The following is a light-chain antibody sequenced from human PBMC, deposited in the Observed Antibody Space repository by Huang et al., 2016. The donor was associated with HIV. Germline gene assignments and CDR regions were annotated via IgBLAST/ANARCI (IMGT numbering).Light chain of an antibody. CDR1: QTISKS. Sequence: DIQMTQYPPSLSASVGDRVTFTCRANQTISKSLNWYQQKPGRAPKLLIYTASTLESGVPSRFSGSGSGSLFTLNITNLQPEDFATYYCQQSFSVPRTFG. CDR2: TAS. CDR3: QQSFSVPRT. J-gene: IGKJ1*01. V-gene: IGKV1-39*01.